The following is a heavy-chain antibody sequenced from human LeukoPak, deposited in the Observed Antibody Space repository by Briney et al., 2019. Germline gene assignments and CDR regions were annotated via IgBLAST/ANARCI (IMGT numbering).Heavy chain of an antibody. CDR1: GGSFSGVY. D-gene: IGHD1-26*01. CDR3: ARGWELPAY. CDR2: INHSGST. V-gene: IGHV4-34*01. Sequence: SETLSLTCAVYGGSFSGVYWSWIRQPPGKGLEWIGEINHSGSTNYNPSLKSRVTISVDTSKNQFSLKLSSVTAADTAVYYCARGWELPAYWGQGTLVTVSS. J-gene: IGHJ4*02.